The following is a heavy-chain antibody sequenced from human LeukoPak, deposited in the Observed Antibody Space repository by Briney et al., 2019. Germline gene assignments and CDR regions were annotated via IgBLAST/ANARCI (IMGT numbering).Heavy chain of an antibody. J-gene: IGHJ3*02. V-gene: IGHV3-30*04. CDR3: AKEGVTTCAFDI. CDR2: ISYDGSNK. Sequence: GGSLRLSCAASGFTFSSYAMHWVRQAPGKGLGWVAVISYDGSNKYYADSVKGRFTISRDNSKNTLYLQMNSLRAEDTAVYYCAKEGVTTCAFDIWGQGTMVTVSS. CDR1: GFTFSSYA. D-gene: IGHD4-17*01.